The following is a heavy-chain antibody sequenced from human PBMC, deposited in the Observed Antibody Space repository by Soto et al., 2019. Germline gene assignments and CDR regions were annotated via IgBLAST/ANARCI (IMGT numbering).Heavy chain of an antibody. V-gene: IGHV4-39*01. CDR2: IYYSGST. D-gene: IGHD2-15*01. CDR1: GGSISSSSYY. Sequence: SETLSLTCTVSGGSISSSSYYWGWIRQPPGKGLEWIGSIYYSGSTYYHPALKGRVTISVDTSTNRFSLKLSSVTAAETAVYYCARHGVVVVAATGYWFDPWGQGTLVTVSS. CDR3: ARHGVVVVAATGYWFDP. J-gene: IGHJ5*02.